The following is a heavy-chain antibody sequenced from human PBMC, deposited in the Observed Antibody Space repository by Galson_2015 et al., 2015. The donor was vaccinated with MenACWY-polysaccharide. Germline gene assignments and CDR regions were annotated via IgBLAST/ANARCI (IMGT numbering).Heavy chain of an antibody. CDR3: AKCSCISCSSGFAFDI. Sequence: SLRLSCAGSGFTFSSYAMAWVRLAPGKGLEWVSGIHGSDGSTYYADSVRGRFTISRDNSKNMVDLQMNSLGAEDTAIYYCAKCSCISCSSGFAFDIWGRGTMVTVSS. CDR2: IHGSDGST. V-gene: IGHV3-23*01. J-gene: IGHJ3*02. D-gene: IGHD2-15*01. CDR1: GFTFSSYA.